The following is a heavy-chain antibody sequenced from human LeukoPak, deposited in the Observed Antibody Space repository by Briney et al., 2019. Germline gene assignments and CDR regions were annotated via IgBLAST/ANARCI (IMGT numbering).Heavy chain of an antibody. CDR3: TRDPGSDSRDWFFDV. CDR2: ILRDETYT. CDR1: GFTISSSQ. D-gene: IGHD6-25*01. V-gene: IGHV3-74*01. Sequence: GGSLRLSCAASGFTISSSQMHWVRQAPGKGLVWVSRILRDETYTNYADSVRGRFTISRDNANNMLFLQMNSLRGEDTAVYFCTRDPGSDSRDWFFDVWGRGTLVTVSS. J-gene: IGHJ2*01.